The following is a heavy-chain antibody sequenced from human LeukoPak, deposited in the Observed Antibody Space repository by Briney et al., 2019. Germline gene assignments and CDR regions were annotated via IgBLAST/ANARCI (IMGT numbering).Heavy chain of an antibody. CDR3: AKDYRGSGYFFDV. Sequence: GGSLRLSCAGSGFTFSNYAMSWVRQAPGKGLEWVSVISGNGDTTYYADSVKGRFTISRDNSKNTLYLQMNSLRAEDTAIYSCAKDYRGSGYFFDVWGQGTMVAVFS. CDR1: GFTFSNYA. V-gene: IGHV3-23*01. CDR2: ISGNGDTT. D-gene: IGHD3-3*01. J-gene: IGHJ3*01.